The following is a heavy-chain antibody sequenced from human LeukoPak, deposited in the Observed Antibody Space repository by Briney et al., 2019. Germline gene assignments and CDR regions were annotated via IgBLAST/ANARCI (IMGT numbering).Heavy chain of an antibody. V-gene: IGHV4-39*07. CDR3: ARVYWGNSYVTFDI. D-gene: IGHD3-10*02. CDR1: GGSISSSSYY. CDR2: IYYSGST. Sequence: SETLSLTCTVSGGSISSSSYYWGWIRQPPGKGLEWIGRIYYSGSTYYNPFLNSRVTISVDTSKNQFSLKLSYVTVADTAVYYCARVYWGNSYVTFDIWGQGTMVTVSS. J-gene: IGHJ3*02.